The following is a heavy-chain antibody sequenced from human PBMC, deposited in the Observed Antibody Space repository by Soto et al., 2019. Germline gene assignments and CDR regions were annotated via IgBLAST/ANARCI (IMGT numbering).Heavy chain of an antibody. J-gene: IGHJ4*02. V-gene: IGHV3-23*01. CDR1: GFTFSSYA. D-gene: IGHD5-18*01. Sequence: GGSLRLSCAASGFTFSSYAMSWVRQAPGKGLEWVSAITDSGGSTYYADSVKGRFTISRDNSKNTLYLQMNSLRAEDTAVYYCAKDLSEAGYSYGYDYWGQGTLVTVSS. CDR2: ITDSGGST. CDR3: AKDLSEAGYSYGYDY.